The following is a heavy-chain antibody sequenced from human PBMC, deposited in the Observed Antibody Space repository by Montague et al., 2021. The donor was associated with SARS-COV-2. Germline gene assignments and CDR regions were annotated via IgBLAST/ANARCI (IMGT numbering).Heavy chain of an antibody. D-gene: IGHD6-13*01. Sequence: SRILSFSASGFTFSDYYMSWIRQAPGKGLEWVSYISSSSSYTNYADSVKGRFTISRDNAKNSLYLQMNSLRAEDTAVYYCASSMIKAAAAYYYYGMDVWGQGTTVTVSS. CDR1: GFTFSDYY. J-gene: IGHJ6*02. V-gene: IGHV3-11*06. CDR3: ASSMIKAAAAYYYYGMDV. CDR2: ISSSSSYT.